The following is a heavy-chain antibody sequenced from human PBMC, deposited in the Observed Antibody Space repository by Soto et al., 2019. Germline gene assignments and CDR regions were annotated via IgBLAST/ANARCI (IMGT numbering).Heavy chain of an antibody. V-gene: IGHV4-59*01. CDR2: IYYSGST. D-gene: IGHD5-12*01. CDR3: ARGAPRRDGYNYYYYYGMDV. J-gene: IGHJ6*02. Sequence: PSETLSLTCTVSGGSISSYYWSWIRQPPGKGLEWIGYIYYSGSTNYNPSLKSRVTISVDTSKNQFSLKLSSVTAADTAVYYCARGAPRRDGYNYYYYYGMDVWGQGTTVTVSS. CDR1: GGSISSYY.